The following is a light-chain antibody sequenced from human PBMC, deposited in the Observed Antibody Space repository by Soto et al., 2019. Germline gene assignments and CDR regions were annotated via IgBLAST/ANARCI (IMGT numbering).Light chain of an antibody. CDR1: QSISSW. J-gene: IGKJ4*01. CDR3: QQYNSYPLT. CDR2: DAS. V-gene: IGKV1-5*01. Sequence: DIQMTQSPSTLSASVGDRVTITCRASQSISSWLAWYQQKPGKAPKLLIYDASSLESGVPSRFSGGGSGTEVTLTISSLQPDDFATYYCQQYNSYPLTFGGGTKVEIK.